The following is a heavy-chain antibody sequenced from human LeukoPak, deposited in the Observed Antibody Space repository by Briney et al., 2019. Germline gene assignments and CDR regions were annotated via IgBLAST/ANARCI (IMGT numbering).Heavy chain of an antibody. CDR1: GGSLSSGRLY. V-gene: IGHV4-61*01. CDR2: IYFSVST. J-gene: IGHJ4*02. Sequence: SEALSLTCTVSGGSLSSGRLYWSCIRQPPGKGLEWLAYIYFSVSTNYNPSLKSRVTISVDTSKNQFSLKLSSVTAADTAVYYCARGYYYYSRGRLSYWGQGTLVTVSS. CDR3: ARGYYYYSRGRLSY. D-gene: IGHD3-22*01.